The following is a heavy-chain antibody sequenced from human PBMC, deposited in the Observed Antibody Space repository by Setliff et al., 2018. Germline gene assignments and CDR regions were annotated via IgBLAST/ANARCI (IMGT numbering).Heavy chain of an antibody. J-gene: IGHJ6*03. V-gene: IGHV4-61*09. Sequence: TLSLTCTVSGGSVGNSYYYWNWIRQPAGKGLEWIGHINRRGSTNFNPSLKTRVTISLDTSKNQFSLKLNSVTAADTAVYYCARGVTSGGYWGQSYHYLDVWGKGTTVTVSS. CDR3: ARGVTSGGYWGQSYHYLDV. D-gene: IGHD3-22*01. CDR1: GGSVGNSYYY. CDR2: INRRGST.